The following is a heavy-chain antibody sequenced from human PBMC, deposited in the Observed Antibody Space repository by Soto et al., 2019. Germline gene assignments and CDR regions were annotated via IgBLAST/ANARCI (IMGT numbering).Heavy chain of an antibody. CDR2: ISGSGGST. CDR1: GFTFSSYA. CDR3: AKEGRGSYYASY. D-gene: IGHD1-26*01. J-gene: IGHJ4*02. Sequence: PGGSLRLSCAASGFTFSSYAMSWVRQAPGKGLEWVSAISGSGGSTYYADSVKGRFTISRDNSNSTLYLQMNSLRAEDTAVYYCAKEGRGSYYASYWGQGTLVTVSS. V-gene: IGHV3-23*01.